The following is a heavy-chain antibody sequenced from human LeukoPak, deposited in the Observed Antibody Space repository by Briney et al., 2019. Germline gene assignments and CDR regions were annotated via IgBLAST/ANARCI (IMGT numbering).Heavy chain of an antibody. J-gene: IGHJ5*02. CDR1: GFTFSSHG. V-gene: IGHV3-23*01. CDR3: VRGSVAGRQRAPPKEWFDP. CDR2: SSSIGGRT. D-gene: IGHD6-6*01. Sequence: GGSLRLSCAASGFTFSSHGMNWVRQAPGKGLEWVSGSSSIGGRTYYADSVKGRFTVTRDNSRNTLHLQMNSLRVEDTAVYYCVRGSVAGRQRAPPKEWFDPWGQGILVTVSS.